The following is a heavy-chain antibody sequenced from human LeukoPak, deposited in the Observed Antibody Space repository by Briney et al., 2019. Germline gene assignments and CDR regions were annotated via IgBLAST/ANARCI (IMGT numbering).Heavy chain of an antibody. J-gene: IGHJ4*02. Sequence: GGSLRLSCAASGFTFSSYEMNWVRQAPGKGLEWASYISSSDNTIYYADSVKGRFTISRDNAKNSLYLQMNSLRAEDTPVYYCARDINWVGGDWGQGTLVTVSS. CDR3: ARDINWVGGD. D-gene: IGHD7-27*01. CDR1: GFTFSSYE. V-gene: IGHV3-48*03. CDR2: ISSSDNTI.